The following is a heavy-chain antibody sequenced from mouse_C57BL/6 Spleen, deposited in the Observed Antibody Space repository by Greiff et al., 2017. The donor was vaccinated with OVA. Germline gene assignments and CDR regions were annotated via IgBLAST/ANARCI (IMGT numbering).Heavy chain of an antibody. Sequence: DVMLVESGEGLVKPGGSLKLSCAASGFTFSSYAMSWVRQTPEKRLEWVAYISSGGDYIYYADTVKGRFTISRDNARNTLYLQMSSLKSEDTAMYYCTRDRSSTGTGAMDYWGQGTSVTVSS. V-gene: IGHV5-9-1*02. CDR2: ISSGGDYI. CDR3: TRDRSSTGTGAMDY. D-gene: IGHD4-1*02. CDR1: GFTFSSYA. J-gene: IGHJ4*01.